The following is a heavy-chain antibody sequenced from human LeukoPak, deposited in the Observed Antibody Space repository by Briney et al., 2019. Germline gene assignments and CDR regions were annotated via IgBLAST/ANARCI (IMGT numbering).Heavy chain of an antibody. CDR2: IYYSGST. CDR1: GGSISSYY. J-gene: IGHJ6*03. V-gene: IGHV4-59*12. Sequence: SETLSLTCTVSGGSISSYYWSWIRQPPGKGLERIGYIYYSGSTNYNPSLKSRVTISVDTSKNQFSLKLSSVTAADTAVYYCARSSYYYGSGSYSYYYYYYMDVWGKGTTVTVSS. D-gene: IGHD3-10*01. CDR3: ARSSYYYGSGSYSYYYYYYMDV.